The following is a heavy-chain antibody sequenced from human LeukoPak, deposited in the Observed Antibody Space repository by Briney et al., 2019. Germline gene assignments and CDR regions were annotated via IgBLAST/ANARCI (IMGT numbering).Heavy chain of an antibody. J-gene: IGHJ1*01. CDR1: GGSISSGGYY. Sequence: PSETLSLTCTVSGGSISSGGYYWSWIRQPPGKGLEWIGYIYHSGSTYYNPSLKSRVTISVDRSKSQFSLKLSSVTAADTAVYYCARGGEARNFQHWGQGTLVTVSS. D-gene: IGHD3-16*01. CDR3: ARGGEARNFQH. V-gene: IGHV4-30-2*01. CDR2: IYHSGST.